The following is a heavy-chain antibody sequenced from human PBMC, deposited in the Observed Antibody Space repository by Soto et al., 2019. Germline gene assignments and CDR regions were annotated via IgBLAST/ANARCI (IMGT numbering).Heavy chain of an antibody. Sequence: QVQLVESGGGVVQPGRSLRLSCAASGFTFSSYGMHWVRQAPGKGLEWVAVISYDGSNKYYADSVKGRFTISRDNSKNTLYLQMNSLRAEDTAVYYCAKASLRYFYWSYFDYWGQGTLVTVSS. J-gene: IGHJ4*02. D-gene: IGHD3-9*01. CDR2: ISYDGSNK. CDR1: GFTFSSYG. CDR3: AKASLRYFYWSYFDY. V-gene: IGHV3-30*18.